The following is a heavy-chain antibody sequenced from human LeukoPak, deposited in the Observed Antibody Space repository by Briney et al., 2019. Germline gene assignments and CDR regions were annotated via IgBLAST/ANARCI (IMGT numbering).Heavy chain of an antibody. Sequence: SETLSLTCTVSGGSISSYYWSWLRQPPGKGLEWIGYIYYSGSTNYNPSLKSRVTISVDTSKNQFSLKLSSVTAADTAVYYCARVKGNWNYWFDPWGQGTLVTVSS. CDR2: IYYSGST. V-gene: IGHV4-59*01. CDR1: GGSISSYY. J-gene: IGHJ5*02. D-gene: IGHD1-7*01. CDR3: ARVKGNWNYWFDP.